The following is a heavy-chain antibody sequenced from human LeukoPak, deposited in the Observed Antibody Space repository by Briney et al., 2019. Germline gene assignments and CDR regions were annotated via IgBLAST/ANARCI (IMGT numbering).Heavy chain of an antibody. J-gene: IGHJ4*02. CDR1: GGSITTYY. Sequence: SETLSLTCTVSGGSITTYYWSWIWQPPGKGLEWIGYIYYTGSTDYNPSLKSRVAISVDTSKNQFSLKLNSVTAADTAVYYCARRRYSSGYFYFDSWGQGTLVTVSS. V-gene: IGHV4-59*08. D-gene: IGHD6-19*01. CDR2: IYYTGST. CDR3: ARRRYSSGYFYFDS.